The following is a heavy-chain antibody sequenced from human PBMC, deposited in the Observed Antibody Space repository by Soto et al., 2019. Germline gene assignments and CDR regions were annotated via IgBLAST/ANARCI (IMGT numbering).Heavy chain of an antibody. D-gene: IGHD6-13*01. CDR3: AREGCSSWYSFDY. CDR1: GFTFSSYS. Sequence: EVQLVESGGGLVQPGGSLRLSCAASGFTFSSYSMNWVRQAPGKGLEWVSYISSSTSTIYYADSVKGRFTISRDNAKNSLYLQMNSLRAEDTAVYYCAREGCSSWYSFDYWGQGTLVTVSS. V-gene: IGHV3-48*01. CDR2: ISSSTSTI. J-gene: IGHJ4*02.